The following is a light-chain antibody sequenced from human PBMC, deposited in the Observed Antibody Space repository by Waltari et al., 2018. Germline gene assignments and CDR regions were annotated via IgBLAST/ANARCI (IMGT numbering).Light chain of an antibody. CDR1: HSLVHSDGNTH. CDR3: MQGTHWPYT. Sequence: DVVMTQSPLSLPVTLGQAASISCNSSHSLVHSDGNTHLNWFLQRPGQSPRRLMYRVSKRDSGVPDRFSGSGSGTDFTLKISRVEAEDVGVYYCMQGTHWPYTFGQGTKLDIK. J-gene: IGKJ2*01. V-gene: IGKV2-30*02. CDR2: RVS.